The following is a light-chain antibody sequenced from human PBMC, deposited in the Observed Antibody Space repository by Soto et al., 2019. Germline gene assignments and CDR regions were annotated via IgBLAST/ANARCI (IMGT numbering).Light chain of an antibody. V-gene: IGKV1-5*01. CDR1: QNLSVG. Sequence: DIQMTQSPSTLSASVGDGVTITCRASQNLSVGLAWYQQRPGEAPKFLIYEASSVETGVTSRFSGSGSGTEFLLTIRRLQPDDFATYYFQHYDSSSSTFGQGTKLEIK. CDR2: EAS. CDR3: QHYDSSSST. J-gene: IGKJ2*01.